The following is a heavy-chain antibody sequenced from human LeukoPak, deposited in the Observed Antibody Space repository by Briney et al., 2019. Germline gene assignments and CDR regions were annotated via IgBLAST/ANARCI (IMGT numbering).Heavy chain of an antibody. D-gene: IGHD6-6*01. CDR1: GYSISSGYY. V-gene: IGHV4-38-2*01. CDR3: ARAYSSSFLGP. Sequence: SETLSLTCAASGYSISSGYYWGWIRPPPGKGLEWIGSIYHSGSTYYNPSLKSRVTISVDTSKNQFSLKLSSVTAADTAVYYCARAYSSSFLGPWGQGTLVTVSS. CDR2: IYHSGST. J-gene: IGHJ5*02.